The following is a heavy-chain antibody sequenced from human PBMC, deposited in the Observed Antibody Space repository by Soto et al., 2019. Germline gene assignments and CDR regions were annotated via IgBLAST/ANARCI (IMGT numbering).Heavy chain of an antibody. CDR2: IYYSGST. Sequence: PWETLSLTCTVSGGSISSGGYYLSWIRQHPGKGLEWIGYIYYSGSTSYHPSLKSRVTISVDTSKNQFSLKLSSVTAADTAVYYCAREPVGSNCFDPCGQRTLATVSS. J-gene: IGHJ5*02. CDR1: GGSISSGGYY. V-gene: IGHV4-31*03. CDR3: AREPVGSNCFDP. D-gene: IGHD2-2*03.